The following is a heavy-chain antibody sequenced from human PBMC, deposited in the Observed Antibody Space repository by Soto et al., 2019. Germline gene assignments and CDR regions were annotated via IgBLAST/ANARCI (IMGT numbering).Heavy chain of an antibody. Sequence: ASVKVSCKASGYTFTSYYMHWVRQAPGQGLEWMGIINPSGGSTSYAQKFQGRVTMTRDTSTSTVYMELGSLRSEDTAVYYCARGAIPDSDFWSGYYPPAAFDIWGQGTMVTVSS. CDR2: INPSGGST. CDR3: ARGAIPDSDFWSGYYPPAAFDI. D-gene: IGHD3-3*01. V-gene: IGHV1-46*01. J-gene: IGHJ3*02. CDR1: GYTFTSYY.